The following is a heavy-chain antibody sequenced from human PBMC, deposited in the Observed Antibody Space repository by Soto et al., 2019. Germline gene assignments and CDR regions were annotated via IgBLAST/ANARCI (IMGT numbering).Heavy chain of an antibody. V-gene: IGHV4-4*05. CDR2: IYYSGST. CDR1: GGSISSGDW. Sequence: QVXXXXXXXXXXXXSGXXSLTCAVSGGSISSGDWCXXXXXXXPGKGLEWIGEIYYSGSTTYNPSLXXXXXXXXXXXXXXXXXXXXXXXXADTAVYYCARRGCDSIFGSLDYWGQGTLVTVSS. J-gene: IGHJ4*02. CDR3: ARRGCDSIFGSLDY. D-gene: IGHD2-21*02.